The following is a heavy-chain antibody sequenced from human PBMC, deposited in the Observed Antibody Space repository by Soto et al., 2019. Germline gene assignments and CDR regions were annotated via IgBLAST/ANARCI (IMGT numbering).Heavy chain of an antibody. CDR3: TTDGGIAAAGDFDY. Sequence: EVPLVESGGGLVKPGGSLRLSCAASGFTFSNAWMSWVRQAPGKGLEWVGRIKSKTDGGTTDYAAPVKGRFTISRDDSKNTLYLQMNSLKTEDTAVYYCTTDGGIAAAGDFDYWGQGTLVTVSS. J-gene: IGHJ4*02. D-gene: IGHD6-13*01. V-gene: IGHV3-15*01. CDR1: GFTFSNAW. CDR2: IKSKTDGGTT.